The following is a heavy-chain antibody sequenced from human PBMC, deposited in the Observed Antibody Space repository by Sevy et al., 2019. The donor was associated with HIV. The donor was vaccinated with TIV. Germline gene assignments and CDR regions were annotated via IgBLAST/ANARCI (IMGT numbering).Heavy chain of an antibody. CDR1: GFSFSSYE. CDR2: ISNSGVSI. V-gene: IGHV3-48*03. D-gene: IGHD4-17*01. Sequence: GGSLGLSCAATGFSFSSYEMNWVRQAPGKGLEWVSYISNSGVSIYYSDSVKGRFTISRDNARNSLYLQMKSLRAEDTAVYYCARDLPPSATTVAHFDYWGQGTLVTVSS. CDR3: ARDLPPSATTVAHFDY. J-gene: IGHJ4*02.